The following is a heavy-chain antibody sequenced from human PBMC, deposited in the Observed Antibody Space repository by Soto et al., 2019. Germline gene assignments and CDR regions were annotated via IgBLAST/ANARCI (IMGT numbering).Heavy chain of an antibody. V-gene: IGHV3-11*01. CDR2: ISSSGSTI. D-gene: IGHD5-18*01. CDR1: GFTFSDYY. Sequence: GGSLRLSCVASGFTFSDYYMSWIRQAPGKGLEWVSYISSSGSTIYYADSVKGRFTISRDNAKNSLYLQMNSLRAEDTAVYYCARSGSQLWLLYNWFDPRGQGTLVTVSS. CDR3: ARSGSQLWLLYNWFDP. J-gene: IGHJ5*02.